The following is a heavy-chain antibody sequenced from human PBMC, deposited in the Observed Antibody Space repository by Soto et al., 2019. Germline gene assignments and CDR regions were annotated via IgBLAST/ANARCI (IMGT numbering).Heavy chain of an antibody. Sequence: GSLRLSCAASGFTFSSYAMSWVRQAPGKGLEWVSAISGSGGSTYYADSVKGRFTISRDNSKNTLYLQMNSLRAEDTAVYYCAKDSPPYDSSGYYLYFDYWGKGTLVTVSS. CDR1: GFTFSSYA. D-gene: IGHD3-22*01. CDR2: ISGSGGST. CDR3: AKDSPPYDSSGYYLYFDY. V-gene: IGHV3-23*01. J-gene: IGHJ4*02.